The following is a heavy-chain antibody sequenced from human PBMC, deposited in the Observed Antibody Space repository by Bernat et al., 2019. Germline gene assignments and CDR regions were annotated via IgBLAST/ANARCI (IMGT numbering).Heavy chain of an antibody. J-gene: IGHJ2*01. CDR2: IYSGGST. Sequence: EVQLVESGGGLVQPGGSLRLSCAASGFTVSSNYMSWVRQAPGKGLEWVSVIYSGGSTYYADSVECRFTSSEDNSKNTMYLQVNSLRAEDTAVYCCARLDGYLPRELWYFDLWGRGTLVTVSS. CDR1: GFTVSSNY. D-gene: IGHD5-24*01. CDR3: ARLDGYLPRELWYFDL. V-gene: IGHV3-66*04.